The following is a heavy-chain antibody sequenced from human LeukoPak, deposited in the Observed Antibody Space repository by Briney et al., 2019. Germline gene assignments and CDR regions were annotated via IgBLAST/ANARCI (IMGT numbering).Heavy chain of an antibody. CDR1: GFTFDDYA. CDR3: GTDPDSSGYPPWFGY. V-gene: IGHV3-43D*03. CDR2: ISWGGGST. Sequence: GGSLRLSCAASGFTFDDYAMHWVRQAPGKGLEWVSLISWGGGSTYYADSVKGRFTISRDNSKNSLYLQMNSLRAEDTAVYYCGTDPDSSGYPPWFGYWGQGNLVTVSS. D-gene: IGHD3-22*01. J-gene: IGHJ4*02.